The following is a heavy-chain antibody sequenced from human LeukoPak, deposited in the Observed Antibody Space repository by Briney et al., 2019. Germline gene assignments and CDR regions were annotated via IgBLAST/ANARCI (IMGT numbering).Heavy chain of an antibody. CDR3: ARQPHDFWSGYYSTWFFDL. J-gene: IGHJ2*01. CDR2: IYTSGST. Sequence: SETLSLTCTVSGGSISSYYWNWIRHPPGKGLEWIGYIYTSGSTTYNPSLKSRVTISVDTSKNQFSLKLSSVTAADTAVYYCARQPHDFWSGYYSTWFFDLWGRGTLVTVSS. CDR1: GGSISSYY. V-gene: IGHV4-4*09. D-gene: IGHD3-3*01.